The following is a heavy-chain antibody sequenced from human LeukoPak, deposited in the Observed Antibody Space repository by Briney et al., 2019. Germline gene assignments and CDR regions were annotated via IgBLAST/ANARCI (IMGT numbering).Heavy chain of an antibody. D-gene: IGHD2-15*01. J-gene: IGHJ4*02. Sequence: ASVKVSCKASGYTFTDYYMHWVRQAPGQGLEWMGRINPNSGGINYAQKFQDRVTMTRDTSISTAYMELSRLTSDDTAVYYCARQVGGSDYWGQGTLVTVSS. CDR3: ARQVGGSDY. CDR1: GYTFTDYY. V-gene: IGHV1-2*06. CDR2: INPNSGGI.